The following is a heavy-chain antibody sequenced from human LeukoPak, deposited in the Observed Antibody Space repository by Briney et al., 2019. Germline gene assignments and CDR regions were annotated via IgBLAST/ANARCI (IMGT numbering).Heavy chain of an antibody. CDR2: MNPNSGNT. CDR1: GYTFTSYD. D-gene: IGHD6-6*01. Sequence: GASVKVSCKAPGYTFTSYDINWVRQATGQRLEWMGWMNPNSGNTGYAQKFQGRVTMTRNTSISTAYMELSSLRSEDTAAYYCARGDSSSLSDYWGQGTLVTVSS. V-gene: IGHV1-8*01. CDR3: ARGDSSSLSDY. J-gene: IGHJ4*02.